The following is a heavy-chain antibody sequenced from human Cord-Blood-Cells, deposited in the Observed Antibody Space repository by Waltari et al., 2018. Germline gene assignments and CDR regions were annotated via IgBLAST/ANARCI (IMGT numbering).Heavy chain of an antibody. Sequence: QVQLQESGPGLVKPSDTLSLTCTVSGGSISSYYWSWIRQPPGKGLEWIGYSYYSGSTNYNPSLKSRVTISVDTSKNQFSLKLSSVTAADTAVYYCASRTLGFWYFDLWGRGTLVTVSS. J-gene: IGHJ2*01. CDR2: SYYSGST. V-gene: IGHV4-59*01. D-gene: IGHD3-16*01. CDR3: ASRTLGFWYFDL. CDR1: GGSISSYY.